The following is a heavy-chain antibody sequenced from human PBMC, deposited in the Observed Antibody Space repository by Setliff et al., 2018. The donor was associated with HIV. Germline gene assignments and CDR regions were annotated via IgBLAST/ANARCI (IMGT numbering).Heavy chain of an antibody. J-gene: IGHJ5*02. D-gene: IGHD4-17*01. CDR2: ISGSGGST. V-gene: IGHV3-23*01. CDR1: GFTFSSYA. CDR3: AKADRGYGRNWFDP. Sequence: PGGSLRLSCAASGFTFSSYAMSWVRQAPGKGLEWVPGISGSGGSTYYADSVKGRFTISRDNSKNTLYLQMNSLRAEDTAVYYCAKADRGYGRNWFDPWGQGTLVTVSS.